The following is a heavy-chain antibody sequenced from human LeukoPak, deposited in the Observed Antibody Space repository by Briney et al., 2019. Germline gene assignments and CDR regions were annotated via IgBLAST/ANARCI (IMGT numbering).Heavy chain of an antibody. V-gene: IGHV4-39*01. Sequence: KPSETLSLACSVSGGSIGSSSHYWVWIRQPPGRGLEWIGNIYYSGSTYYSPSLKSRVTMSVDTSKNQFSLRLSSATAADTAVYYCARYSSSSGWFDPWGQGTPVTVSS. CDR2: IYYSGST. D-gene: IGHD6-6*01. CDR3: ARYSSSSGWFDP. CDR1: GGSIGSSSHY. J-gene: IGHJ5*02.